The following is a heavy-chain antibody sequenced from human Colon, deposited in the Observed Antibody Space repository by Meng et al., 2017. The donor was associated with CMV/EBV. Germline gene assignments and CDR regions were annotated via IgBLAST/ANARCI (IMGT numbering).Heavy chain of an antibody. V-gene: IGHV3-21*01. J-gene: IGHJ4*02. D-gene: IGHD3-3*01. CDR3: ARDQSAIFGVAPLDY. CDR1: GFTFSDYS. CDR2: ISFSSSYM. Sequence: EGSLRLSCAASGFTFSDYSMNWVRQAPGEGLEWVSSISFSSSYMYYADSVKGRFTISRDNAKNSLYLQMNSLRAEDTAVYYCARDQSAIFGVAPLDYWGQGTLVTVSS.